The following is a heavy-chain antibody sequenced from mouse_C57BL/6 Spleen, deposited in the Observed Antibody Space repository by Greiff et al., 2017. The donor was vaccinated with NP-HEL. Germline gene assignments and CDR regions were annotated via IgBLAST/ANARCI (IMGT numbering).Heavy chain of an antibody. J-gene: IGHJ2*01. V-gene: IGHV1-53*01. Sequence: QVQLQQPGTELVKPGASVKLSCKASGYTFTSYWMHWVKQRPGQGLEWIGNINPSNGGTNYNEKFKSKATLTVDKSSSTAYMQLSSLTSEDSAVYYWARGGGYDYGLDYWGQGTTLTVSS. CDR2: INPSNGGT. D-gene: IGHD2-4*01. CDR3: ARGGGYDYGLDY. CDR1: GYTFTSYW.